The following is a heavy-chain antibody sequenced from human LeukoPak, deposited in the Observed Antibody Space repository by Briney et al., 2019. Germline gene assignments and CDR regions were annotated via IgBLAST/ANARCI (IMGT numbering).Heavy chain of an antibody. CDR3: AKEVFRYGYHGLDV. Sequence: PSETLSLTCAVYGGSFSGYYWGWFRQPPGKGLEWLGEINRGGDTNYNPSLKSRVTISIDTSRNQFSLDLSSVTAADTAVYYCAKEVFRYGYHGLDVWGQGTTVTVSS. CDR2: INRGGDT. J-gene: IGHJ6*02. D-gene: IGHD2-15*01. CDR1: GGSFSGYY. V-gene: IGHV4-34*01.